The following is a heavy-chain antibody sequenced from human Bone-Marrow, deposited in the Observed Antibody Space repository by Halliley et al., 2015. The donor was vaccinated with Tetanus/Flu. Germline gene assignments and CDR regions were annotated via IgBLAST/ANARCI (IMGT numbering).Heavy chain of an antibody. J-gene: IGHJ6*02. CDR2: IYYSGTT. CDR3: ARDGAGRAHFGMDV. D-gene: IGHD3-10*01. Sequence: TLSLTCSVSGGSINSHDVYWSWIRQHPGKGLEWLGLIYYSGTTYYNLSLKSRVVVSIDTSKNQFSLKVNSVTAADTAVYYCARDGAGRAHFGMDVWGQGTTVIVSS. CDR1: GGSINSHDVY. V-gene: IGHV4-31*03.